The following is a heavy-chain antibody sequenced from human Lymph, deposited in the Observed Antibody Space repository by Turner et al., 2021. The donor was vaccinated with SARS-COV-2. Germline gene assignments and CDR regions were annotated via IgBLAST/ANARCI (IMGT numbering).Heavy chain of an antibody. D-gene: IGHD5-12*01. Sequence: EVQLVESWGGVVQPGGSLGLSCSVAGFSFDDYAMHWVRQAPGKGLEWVSPISGDGGSTYYADTVKGRFTIARDDSKNSLYLQINSLRTEDTALYYCAKEGLSGRRLQFVPYFAYWGQGTLVSVSS. J-gene: IGHJ4*02. CDR1: GFSFDDYA. CDR3: AKEGLSGRRLQFVPYFAY. CDR2: ISGDGGST. V-gene: IGHV3-43*02.